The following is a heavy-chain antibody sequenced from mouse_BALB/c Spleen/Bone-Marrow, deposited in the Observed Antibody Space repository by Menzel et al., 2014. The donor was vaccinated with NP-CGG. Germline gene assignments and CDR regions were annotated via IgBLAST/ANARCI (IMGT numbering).Heavy chain of an antibody. CDR1: GYSFTNYM. CDR3: ARWAYYVYEGFAY. D-gene: IGHD2-2*01. Sequence: VQLQESGADLARPGASVKMSCKAYGYSFTNYMIHWVKQRPGQGLEWIGYINPSSGYTNYNQKFKDKATLTADKPSSTAYMQLSSLTSEDSAVYYCARWAYYVYEGFAYWGQGTLVTVSA. V-gene: IGHV1-4*01. CDR2: INPSSGYT. J-gene: IGHJ3*01.